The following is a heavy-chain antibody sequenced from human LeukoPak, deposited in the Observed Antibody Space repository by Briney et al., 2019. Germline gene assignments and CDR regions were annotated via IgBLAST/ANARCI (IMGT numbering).Heavy chain of an antibody. CDR2: IKQDGSEK. J-gene: IGHJ4*02. V-gene: IGHV3-7*03. D-gene: IGHD6-13*01. CDR1: GFTFSNYW. CDR3: ARGTAAAATFDY. Sequence: GGSLRLSCAASGFTFSNYWMSWVRQATGKGLEWVANIKQDGSEKYYVDSVKGRFTISRDNAKNSLYLQMNSLRAEDTAVYYCARGTAAAATFDYWGQGTLFTVSS.